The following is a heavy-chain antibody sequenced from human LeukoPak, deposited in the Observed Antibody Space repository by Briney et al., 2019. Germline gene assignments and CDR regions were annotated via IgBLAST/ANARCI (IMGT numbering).Heavy chain of an antibody. D-gene: IGHD1-26*01. CDR1: GGSISSSSYY. Sequence: SETLSLTCTVSGGSISSSSYYWSWIRQPPGKGLEWIGYIYHSGSTYYNPSLKSRVTISVDRSKNQFSLKLSSVTAADTAVYYCARVRVGATDYWGQGTLVTVSS. J-gene: IGHJ4*02. V-gene: IGHV4-30-2*01. CDR2: IYHSGST. CDR3: ARVRVGATDY.